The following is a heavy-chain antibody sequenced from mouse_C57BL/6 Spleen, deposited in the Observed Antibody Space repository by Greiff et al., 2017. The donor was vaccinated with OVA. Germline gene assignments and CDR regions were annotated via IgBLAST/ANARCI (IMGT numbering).Heavy chain of an antibody. J-gene: IGHJ1*03. CDR2: ISYDGSN. CDR3: ARGRDGYLWYFDV. Sequence: DVKLQESGPGLVKPSQSLSLTCSVTGYSITSGYYWNWIRQFPGNKLEWMGYISYDGSNNYNPSLKNRISITRDTSKNQFFLKLNSVTTEDTATYYCARGRDGYLWYFDVWGTGTTVTVSS. D-gene: IGHD2-3*01. V-gene: IGHV3-6*01. CDR1: GYSITSGYY.